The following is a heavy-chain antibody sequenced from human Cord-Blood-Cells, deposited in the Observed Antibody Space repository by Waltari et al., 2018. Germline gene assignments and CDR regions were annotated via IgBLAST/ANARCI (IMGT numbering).Heavy chain of an antibody. Sequence: QVQLVQSGAEVKKPGASVKVSCKASGYTFTGYYMHWVRQAPGQGLEWMGWINPNSGGTNYAQKFQGRVTMTRDTSIRTAYMELSRLRSDDTAVYYCARVFGRGSSSWYVHNFDYWGQGTLVTVSS. J-gene: IGHJ4*02. V-gene: IGHV1-2*02. CDR3: ARVFGRGSSSWYVHNFDY. CDR2: INPNSGGT. CDR1: GYTFTGYY. D-gene: IGHD6-13*01.